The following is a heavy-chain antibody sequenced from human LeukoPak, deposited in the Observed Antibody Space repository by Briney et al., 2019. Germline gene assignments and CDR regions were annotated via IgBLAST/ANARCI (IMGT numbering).Heavy chain of an antibody. Sequence: GGSLRLSCAASGFTFSSYAMSWVRQAPGKGLEWVSAISGSGGSTYYADSVKGRFTISRDNSKNTLYLQMNSLRAEDTAVYYCAKDYGGVDIFGGHYYYMDVWGKGTTVTVSS. CDR1: GFTFSSYA. V-gene: IGHV3-23*01. D-gene: IGHD3-3*01. CDR3: AKDYGGVDIFGGHYYYMDV. J-gene: IGHJ6*03. CDR2: ISGSGGST.